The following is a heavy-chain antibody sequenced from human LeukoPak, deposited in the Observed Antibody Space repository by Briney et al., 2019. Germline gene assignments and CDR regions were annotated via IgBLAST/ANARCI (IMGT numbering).Heavy chain of an antibody. CDR1: GYTFTSYD. Sequence: ASVKVSCKASGYTFTSYDINWVRQATGQGLEWMGWMNPNSGNTGYAQKFQGRVTMTRNTSISTAYMELSSLRSEDTAVYYCASNYDFWSGYPPPELKYYYGMDVWGQGTTVTVSS. CDR3: ASNYDFWSGYPPPELKYYYGMDV. J-gene: IGHJ6*02. D-gene: IGHD3-3*01. V-gene: IGHV1-8*01. CDR2: MNPNSGNT.